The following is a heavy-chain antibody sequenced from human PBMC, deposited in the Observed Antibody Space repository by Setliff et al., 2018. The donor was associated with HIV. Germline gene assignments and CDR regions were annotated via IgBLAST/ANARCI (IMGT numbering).Heavy chain of an antibody. CDR2: ITHSGST. D-gene: IGHD2-15*01. Sequence: PSETLSLTCAVYGESFSDYYWSWIRQPPGKGLEWIGEITHSGSTNYNPSLKSRVTISVDTSKNQFSLRAEDMAVYYCASNSRSGYWYFDLWGRGTLVTVSS. CDR3: ASNSRSGYWYFDL. CDR1: GESFSDYY. V-gene: IGHV4-34*01. J-gene: IGHJ2*01.